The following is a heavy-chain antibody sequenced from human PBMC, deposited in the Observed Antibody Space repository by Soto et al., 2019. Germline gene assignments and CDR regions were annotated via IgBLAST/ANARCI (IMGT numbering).Heavy chain of an antibody. D-gene: IGHD3-3*01. CDR3: ARSSADYDFWSGTPSGAWGYYFDS. Sequence: EVQLVESGGGLVQPGGSLRLSCAASGFTFSSYEMNWVRQAPGKGLEWVSYISSSGSTIYYADSVKGRFTISRDNAKNSLYLQMNSLRAEDTAVYYCARSSADYDFWSGTPSGAWGYYFDSWGQGTLVTVSS. J-gene: IGHJ4*02. CDR2: ISSSGSTI. V-gene: IGHV3-48*03. CDR1: GFTFSSYE.